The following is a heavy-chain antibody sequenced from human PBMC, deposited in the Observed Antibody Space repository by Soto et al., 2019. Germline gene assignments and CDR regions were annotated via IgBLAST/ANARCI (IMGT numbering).Heavy chain of an antibody. Sequence: QVQLQQWGAGLLKPSETLSLTCAVYGGSVSSGSYYWSWIRQPPGKGLEWIGEMSHSGGTHFNPFLKSRVTISLDTSNNQFSLRMSFVTAADTALYYCARVERWTATTVVDAFDIWGPGTMVTVSS. V-gene: IGHV4-34*01. J-gene: IGHJ3*02. CDR1: GGSVSSGSYY. CDR2: MSHSGGT. CDR3: ARVERWTATTVVDAFDI. D-gene: IGHD1-1*01.